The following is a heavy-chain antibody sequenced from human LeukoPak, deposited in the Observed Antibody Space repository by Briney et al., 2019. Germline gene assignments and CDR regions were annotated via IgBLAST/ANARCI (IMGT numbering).Heavy chain of an antibody. D-gene: IGHD1-7*01. V-gene: IGHV1-2*02. J-gene: IGHJ4*02. CDR2: LNPNSGGT. CDR1: GYTFSGYY. CDR3: ARGLRNWNSYFDF. Sequence: ASVKVSCKASGYTFSGYYLHWVRQAPGQGLEWMGWLNPNSGGTNAAQKFQGRVTLTRDTSISTAYMELSGLRSDDTAVYYCARGLRNWNSYFDFWGQGTLVTVSS.